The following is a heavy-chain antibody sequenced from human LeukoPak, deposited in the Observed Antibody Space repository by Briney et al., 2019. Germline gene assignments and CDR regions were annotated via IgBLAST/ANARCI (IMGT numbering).Heavy chain of an antibody. CDR3: ASSSSGAIDY. Sequence: KPSGTLSLTCAVYGGSFSGYYWSWIRQPPGKGLEWIGEINHSGSTNYNPSLKSRVTISVDTSKNQFSLKLSSVTAADTAVYYCASSSSGAIDYWGQGTLVTVSS. D-gene: IGHD6-19*01. CDR1: GGSFSGYY. J-gene: IGHJ4*02. V-gene: IGHV4-34*01. CDR2: INHSGST.